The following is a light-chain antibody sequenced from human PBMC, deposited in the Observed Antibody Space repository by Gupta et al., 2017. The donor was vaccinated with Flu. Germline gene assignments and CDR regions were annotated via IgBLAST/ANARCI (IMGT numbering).Light chain of an antibody. J-gene: IGKJ1*01. CDR2: DAS. CDR3: QQHSDWPPWT. CDR1: QSINNH. V-gene: IGKV3-11*01. Sequence: EIVLTQSPATLSLSPGERATLSCRASQSINNHLASYQQKTGHAPRLVISDASTRATGITARFSGSGCGTDFTLTISSLEPEDFAVYYCQQHSDWPPWTFGQGTKVEIK.